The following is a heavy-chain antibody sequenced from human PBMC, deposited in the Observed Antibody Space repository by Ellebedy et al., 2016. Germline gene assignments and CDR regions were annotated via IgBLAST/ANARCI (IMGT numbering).Heavy chain of an antibody. CDR3: ARLLRSRFQHCGGDCSGLGGWFDP. CDR2: IYYSGST. Sequence: SETLSLTCTVSGGSISSSSYYWGWIRQPPGKGLEWIGSIYYSGSTYYNPSLKSRVTISVDTSKNQFSLKLSSVTAADTAVYYCARLLRSRFQHCGGDCSGLGGWFDPWGQGTLVTVSS. D-gene: IGHD2-21*02. V-gene: IGHV4-39*01. CDR1: GGSISSSSYY. J-gene: IGHJ5*02.